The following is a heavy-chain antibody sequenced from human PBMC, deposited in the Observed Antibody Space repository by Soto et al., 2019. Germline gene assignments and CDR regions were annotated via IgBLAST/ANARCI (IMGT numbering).Heavy chain of an antibody. V-gene: IGHV3-7*01. J-gene: IGHJ6*02. CDR3: ARDVIVGATTRYYYGMDV. Sequence: PGGSLRLSCAASGFTFSSYWMSWVRQAPGKGLEWVANIKQDGSEKYYVDSVKGRFTISRDNAKNSLYLQMNSLRAEDTAVYYCARDVIVGATTRYYYGMDVWGQGTTVTV. CDR1: GFTFSSYW. D-gene: IGHD1-26*01. CDR2: IKQDGSEK.